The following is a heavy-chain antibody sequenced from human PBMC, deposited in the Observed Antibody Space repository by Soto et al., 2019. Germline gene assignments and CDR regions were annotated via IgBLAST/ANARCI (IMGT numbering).Heavy chain of an antibody. CDR2: ISSRSTYI. Sequence: EVQLVESGGGLVKPGGSLRLSCVASGFTFSGYSMNWVRQAPGKGLEWVSSISSRSTYIYYAASVKGRFTISRDNAKNSLYLQMNSLRAEDTAVYYCAREVVITEEPWGQGTLVTVSS. CDR3: AREVVITEEP. V-gene: IGHV3-21*01. D-gene: IGHD3-22*01. CDR1: GFTFSGYS. J-gene: IGHJ5*02.